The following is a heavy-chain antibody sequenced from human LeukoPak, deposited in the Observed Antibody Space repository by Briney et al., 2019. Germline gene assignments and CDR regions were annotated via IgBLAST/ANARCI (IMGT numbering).Heavy chain of an antibody. CDR2: ISAYNGNT. J-gene: IGHJ3*02. V-gene: IGHV1-18*01. CDR1: GYTFTSYG. D-gene: IGHD3-10*01. CDR3: ARDSSYYYGSGLNGAFDI. Sequence: EASVKVSCKASGYTFTSYGISWVRQAPGQGLEWMGWISAYNGNTNYAQKLQGRVTMTTDTSTSTAYMELRSLRSDDTAVYYCARDSSYYYGSGLNGAFDIWGQGTMVTASS.